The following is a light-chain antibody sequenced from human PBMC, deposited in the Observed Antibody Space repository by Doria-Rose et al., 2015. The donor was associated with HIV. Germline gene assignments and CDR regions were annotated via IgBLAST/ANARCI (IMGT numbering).Light chain of an antibody. Sequence: DIRMTQSPSSLSASVGDRSTITCRASQSISSYLNWYQQKPGKAPKLLIYAASSLQSGVPSRFRGSGSGTDFTLTISSLQPEDFTTYYCQESYSTPGTFGQGTKVDIK. CDR3: QESYSTPGT. CDR2: AAS. V-gene: IGKV1-39*01. J-gene: IGKJ1*01. CDR1: QSISSY.